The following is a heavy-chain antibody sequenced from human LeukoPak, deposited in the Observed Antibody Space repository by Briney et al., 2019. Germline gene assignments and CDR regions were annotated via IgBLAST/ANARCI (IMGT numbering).Heavy chain of an antibody. CDR2: INSDGSST. CDR3: AREDIVVVRAAISWFAP. D-gene: IGHD2-2*01. J-gene: IGHJ5*02. Sequence: GGSLRLSGAASGFTFSSYWMHWVRHAPGKGLVWVSRINSDGSSTSYADSVKGRFTISRDNAKNALYLQMNSLREEDTAVYYCAREDIVVVRAAISWFAPWGQGTLVTVSS. CDR1: GFTFSSYW. V-gene: IGHV3-74*01.